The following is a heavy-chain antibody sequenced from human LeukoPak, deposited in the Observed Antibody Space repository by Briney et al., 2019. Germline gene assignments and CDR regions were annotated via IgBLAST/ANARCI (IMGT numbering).Heavy chain of an antibody. CDR2: ISGSGGST. CDR1: GFTFSSYA. V-gene: IGHV3-23*01. Sequence: GGSLRLSCAASGFTFSSYAMSWVRQAPGKGLEWVSAISGSGGSTYYADSVKGRFTISRDNSKNTLYLQMNSLRAGDTAVYYCAKDLHSGSPRSAFYYWGQGTLVTVSS. J-gene: IGHJ4*02. CDR3: AKDLHSGSPRSAFYY. D-gene: IGHD1-26*01.